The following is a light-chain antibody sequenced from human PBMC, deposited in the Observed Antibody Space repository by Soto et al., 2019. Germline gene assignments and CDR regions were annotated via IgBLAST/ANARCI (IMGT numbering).Light chain of an antibody. Sequence: QSALTQPASVSGSPGQSITISCTGTSRDVGGYKYVSWYQQHVGKAPKVILYDVSNRPSGVSNRFSGSKSGNTASLTISGLQVEDEADYYCSSYTNNNILIFGGGTKLTVL. CDR1: SRDVGGYKY. CDR2: DVS. CDR3: SSYTNNNILI. J-gene: IGLJ2*01. V-gene: IGLV2-14*03.